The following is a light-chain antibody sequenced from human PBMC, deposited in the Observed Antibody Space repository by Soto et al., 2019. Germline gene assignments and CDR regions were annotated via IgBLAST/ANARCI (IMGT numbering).Light chain of an antibody. V-gene: IGKV1-8*01. CDR1: QGISSY. J-gene: IGKJ1*01. CDR3: QQYYSYPPWT. CDR2: AAS. Sequence: AIRMTQSPYSLSASTGDRVTITCRASQGISSYLAWYQQKPGKAPKLLIYAASTLQSGVPSRFSGSGSGTDFTLTISCLQSEDFATYYCQQYYSYPPWTFGQGTKVDIK.